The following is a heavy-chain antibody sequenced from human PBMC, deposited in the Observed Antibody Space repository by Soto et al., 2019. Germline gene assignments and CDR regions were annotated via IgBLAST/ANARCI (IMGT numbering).Heavy chain of an antibody. V-gene: IGHV2-5*02. CDR2: IYWDDDK. CDR1: GFSLSTSGVG. D-gene: IGHD3-9*01. Sequence: QITLKESGPTLVKPTQTLTLTCTFSGFSLSTSGVGVGWIRQPPGKALEWLALIYWDDDKRYSPSLKIRLTITKDTSKNQVVLTMPNMDPVDTATYYCAHRRKTYYDIVTGNWFDPWGQGTLVTVSS. CDR3: AHRRKTYYDIVTGNWFDP. J-gene: IGHJ5*02.